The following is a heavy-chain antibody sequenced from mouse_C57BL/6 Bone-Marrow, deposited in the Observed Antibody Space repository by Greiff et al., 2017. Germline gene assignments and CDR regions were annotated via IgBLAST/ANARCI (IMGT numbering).Heavy chain of an antibody. CDR1: GFTFSSYG. J-gene: IGHJ3*01. D-gene: IGHD2-3*01. CDR3: ARRRWLLQFAY. Sequence: EVQWVESGGDLVKPGGSLKLSCAASGFTFSSYGMSWVRQTPDKRLEWVATISSGGSYTYYPDSVKGRFTISRDNAKNTLYLQMSSLKSEDTAMYYCARRRWLLQFAYWGQGTLVTVSA. CDR2: ISSGGSYT. V-gene: IGHV5-6*01.